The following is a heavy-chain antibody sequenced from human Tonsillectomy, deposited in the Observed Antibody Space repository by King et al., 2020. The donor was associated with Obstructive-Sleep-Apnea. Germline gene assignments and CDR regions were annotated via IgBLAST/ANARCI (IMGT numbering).Heavy chain of an antibody. CDR3: ARNSIVVVPAAMLTYYYYGMDV. Sequence: VQLVESGAEEKKPGSSVKVSCKASGGTFSSYAISWVRQAPGQGLEWMGGIIPIFGTANYAQKFQGRVTITADESTSTAYMKLSSLRSEDTAVYYCARNSIVVVPAAMLTYYYYGMDVWGQGTTVTVSS. V-gene: IGHV1-69*01. CDR2: IIPIFGTA. J-gene: IGHJ6*02. D-gene: IGHD2-2*01. CDR1: GGTFSSYA.